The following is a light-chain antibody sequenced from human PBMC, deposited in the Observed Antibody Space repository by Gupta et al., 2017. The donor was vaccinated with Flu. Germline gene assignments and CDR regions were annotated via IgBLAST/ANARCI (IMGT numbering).Light chain of an antibody. CDR1: QSVTSSY. Sequence: LVLTQSPGTLYLSPGERATLSCRASQSVTSSYFAWYQQKPGRAPKLLIYGASRRATGIPDRFSGSGSGTVFSLTISRLEPEDFAVYYCQEYGSSPETTFGGGTKVEI. CDR3: QEYGSSPETT. CDR2: GAS. J-gene: IGKJ4*01. V-gene: IGKV3-20*01.